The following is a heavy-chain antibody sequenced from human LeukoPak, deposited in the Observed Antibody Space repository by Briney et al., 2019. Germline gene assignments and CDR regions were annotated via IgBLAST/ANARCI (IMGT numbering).Heavy chain of an antibody. D-gene: IGHD3-10*01. Sequence: GGSLRLSCAASGFTFSSYSMNWVRQAPGKGLEWVSYISSSSSTIYCADSVKGRFTISRDNAKNSLYLQMNSLRAEDTAVYYCARGNPLWFGEFSSYWGRGTLVTVSS. V-gene: IGHV3-48*01. CDR3: ARGNPLWFGEFSSY. CDR2: ISSSSSTI. J-gene: IGHJ4*02. CDR1: GFTFSSYS.